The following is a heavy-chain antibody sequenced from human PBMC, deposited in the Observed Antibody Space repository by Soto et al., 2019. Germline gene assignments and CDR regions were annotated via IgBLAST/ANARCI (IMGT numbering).Heavy chain of an antibody. CDR3: ARDSALEYSSSSDVGVYYYYYMDV. CDR1: GFTVSSNY. Sequence: GGSLRLSCAASGFTVSSNYMSWVRQAPGKGLEWVSVIYSGGSTYYADSVKGRFTISRHNSKNTLYLQMNSLRAEDTAVYYCARDSALEYSSSSDVGVYYYYYMDVWGKETTFTVSS. J-gene: IGHJ6*03. D-gene: IGHD6-6*01. CDR2: IYSGGST. V-gene: IGHV3-53*04.